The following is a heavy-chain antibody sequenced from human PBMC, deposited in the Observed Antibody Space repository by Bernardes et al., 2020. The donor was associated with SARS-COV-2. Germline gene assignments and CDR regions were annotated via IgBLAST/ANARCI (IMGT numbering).Heavy chain of an antibody. D-gene: IGHD2-15*01. J-gene: IGHJ5*02. CDR1: GGSFSTYY. CDR2: INHAGGP. V-gene: IGHV4-34*01. CDR3: ARSQSSRYYKDDGYDP. Sequence: SETLSLTCAVSGGSFSTYYWIWIRQPPGKGLEWIGEINHAGGPKYNPSFESRLTISVDTSKNQFSLNLSSVTAADTAVYYCARSQSSRYYKDDGYDPWGQGTLVTVSS.